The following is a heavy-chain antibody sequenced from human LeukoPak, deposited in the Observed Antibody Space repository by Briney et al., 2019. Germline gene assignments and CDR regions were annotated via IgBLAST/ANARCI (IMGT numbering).Heavy chain of an antibody. CDR3: ARAVNYYDSSGFDYYYYGMDV. D-gene: IGHD3-22*01. V-gene: IGHV3-21*01. CDR1: GFTFSNYW. J-gene: IGHJ6*02. CDR2: ISSSSSYI. Sequence: GGSLRLSCAASGFTFSNYWMSWVRQAPGKGLEWVSSISSSSSYIYYADSVKGRFTISRDNAKNSLYLQMNSLRAEDTAVYYCARAVNYYDSSGFDYYYYGMDVWGQGTTVTVSS.